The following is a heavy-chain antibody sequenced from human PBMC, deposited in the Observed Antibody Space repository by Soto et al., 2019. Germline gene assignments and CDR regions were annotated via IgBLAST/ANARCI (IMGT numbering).Heavy chain of an antibody. Sequence: GGSLRLSCAASGFTFSSYAMSWVRQAPGKGLEWVSAISGSGGSTYYADSVKGRFTISRDNSKNTLYLQMNSRRAEDTAVYYCAKDLVPDLAYCGGDCYGPGAYFQHWGQGTLVTVSS. CDR1: GFTFSSYA. V-gene: IGHV3-23*01. J-gene: IGHJ1*01. CDR2: ISGSGGST. CDR3: AKDLVPDLAYCGGDCYGPGAYFQH. D-gene: IGHD2-21*01.